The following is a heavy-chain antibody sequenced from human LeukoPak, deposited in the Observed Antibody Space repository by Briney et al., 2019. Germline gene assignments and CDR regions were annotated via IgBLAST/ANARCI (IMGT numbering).Heavy chain of an antibody. D-gene: IGHD6-19*01. CDR1: GFTFSSYG. CDR2: IWYDGSNK. J-gene: IGHJ4*02. V-gene: IGHV3-33*01. CDR3: ARASPQRTSSGWYPFDY. Sequence: GGSLRLSCAASGFTFSSYGMHWVRQAPGKGLEWVAVIWYDGSNKYYADSVKGRFTISRDNSKNTLYLQMNSLRAEDTAVYYCARASPQRTSSGWYPFDYWGQGTLVTVSS.